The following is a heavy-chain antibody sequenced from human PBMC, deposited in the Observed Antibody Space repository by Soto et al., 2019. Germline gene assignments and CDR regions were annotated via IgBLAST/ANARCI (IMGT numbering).Heavy chain of an antibody. J-gene: IGHJ6*02. CDR1: GYTFTSYD. V-gene: IGHV1-8*01. D-gene: IGHD3-3*01. Sequence: ASVKVSCKASGYTFTSYDINWVRQATGQGLEWIGWMNPNSGNTGYAQKFQGRVTMTRNTSISTAYMELSSLRSEDTAVYYCARGHYDFWSGYNTRAGYYGMDVWGQGTTVTVSS. CDR2: MNPNSGNT. CDR3: ARGHYDFWSGYNTRAGYYGMDV.